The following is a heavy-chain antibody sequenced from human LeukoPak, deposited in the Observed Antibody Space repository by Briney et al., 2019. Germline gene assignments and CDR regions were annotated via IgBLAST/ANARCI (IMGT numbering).Heavy chain of an antibody. CDR2: IYTMGST. D-gene: IGHD3-10*01. CDR3: ARDGHGSGSYYRYRHNWFDP. V-gene: IGHV4-4*07. CDR1: GGSISRYY. Sequence: PETLSLTCTVAGGSISRYYCSWIRQPAGKGREWIGRIYTMGSTNYNPSLKSRVTMSVDTSKNQFSLKLSSVTAADTAVYYCARDGHGSGSYYRYRHNWFDPWGQGTLVTVSS. J-gene: IGHJ5*02.